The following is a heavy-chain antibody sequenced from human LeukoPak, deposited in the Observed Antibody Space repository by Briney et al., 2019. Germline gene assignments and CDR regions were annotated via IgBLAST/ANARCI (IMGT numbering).Heavy chain of an antibody. V-gene: IGHV1-46*01. CDR1: GYTFTSYY. D-gene: IGHD2-2*01. Sequence: ASVKVSCKASGYTFTSYYVHWVRQAPGQGLEWMGIVNPSGGSTSYAQKFQGRVTMTRDTSTSTVYMELSSLRSEDTAVYYCARGSHIVVVPAAQGCFDYWGQGTLVTVSS. CDR3: ARGSHIVVVPAAQGCFDY. J-gene: IGHJ4*02. CDR2: VNPSGGST.